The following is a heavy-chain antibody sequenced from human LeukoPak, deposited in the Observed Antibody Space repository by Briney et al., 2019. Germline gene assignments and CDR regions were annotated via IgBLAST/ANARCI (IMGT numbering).Heavy chain of an antibody. D-gene: IGHD3/OR15-3a*01. CDR3: ARDLRGPKDYYYYYGMDV. CDR2: IYYSGST. J-gene: IGHJ6*02. V-gene: IGHV4-59*01. Sequence: SETLSLTCTVSGGSISSYYWSWIRQPPGKGLEWIGYIYYSGSTNYNPPLKSRVTISVDTSKNQFSLKLSSVTAADTAVYYCARDLRGPKDYYYYYGMDVWGQGTTVTVSS. CDR1: GGSISSYY.